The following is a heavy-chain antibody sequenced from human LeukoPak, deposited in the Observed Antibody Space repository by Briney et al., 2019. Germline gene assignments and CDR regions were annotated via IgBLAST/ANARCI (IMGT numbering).Heavy chain of an antibody. CDR2: IDDDAKNT. V-gene: IGHV3-23*05. Sequence: GGSLRLSCAASGFTFGTYGMNWVRQAPGKGLEWVSAIDDDAKNTFYADSVKGRFTISRDNSKNTLYLQMSSLTVEDTAIYYCAKRVPYGSSAVYFDSWGQGTLVTVSS. CDR1: GFTFGTYG. CDR3: AKRVPYGSSAVYFDS. J-gene: IGHJ4*02. D-gene: IGHD6-6*01.